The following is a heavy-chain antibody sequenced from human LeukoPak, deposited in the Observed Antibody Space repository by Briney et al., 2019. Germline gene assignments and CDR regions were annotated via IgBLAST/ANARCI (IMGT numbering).Heavy chain of an antibody. D-gene: IGHD3-22*01. Sequence: PGGSLRLSCAASGFIFSNYAMSWVRQAPGKGLEWVSAISGSGGSTYYADSVKGRFTISRDNSKNTLYLQMNSLRAEDTAVYYCAKVVEHYDSSGYWMGFDAFDIWGQGTMVTVSS. CDR3: AKVVEHYDSSGYWMGFDAFDI. J-gene: IGHJ3*02. CDR2: ISGSGGST. CDR1: GFIFSNYA. V-gene: IGHV3-23*01.